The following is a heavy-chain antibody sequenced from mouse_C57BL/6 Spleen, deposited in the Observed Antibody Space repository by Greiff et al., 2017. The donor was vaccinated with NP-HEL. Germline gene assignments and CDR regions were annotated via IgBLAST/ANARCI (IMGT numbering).Heavy chain of an antibody. Sequence: QVQLQQPGAELVKPGASVKLSCKASGYTFTSYWMHWVKQRPGQGLEWIGMIHPNSGSTNYNEKFKSKATLTVDKSSSTAYMQLSSLTSEDSAVYYCARERLLPFDYWGQGTTLTVSS. CDR1: GYTFTSYW. CDR2: IHPNSGST. CDR3: ARERLLPFDY. D-gene: IGHD2-3*01. J-gene: IGHJ2*01. V-gene: IGHV1-64*01.